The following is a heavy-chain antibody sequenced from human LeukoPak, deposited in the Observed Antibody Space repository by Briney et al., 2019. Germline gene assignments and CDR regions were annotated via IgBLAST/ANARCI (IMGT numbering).Heavy chain of an antibody. CDR3: ARADLTNSGYDTYYYYYYMDV. V-gene: IGHV1-69*06. Sequence: SVKLSCKASGCTFSSYAISWVRQAPGQGLELMGGIIPIFGTANYAQKFQDRVTITADKSTSTAYMELSSLRSEDTAVYYCARADLTNSGYDTYYYYYYMDVWGKGTTVTVSS. CDR2: IIPIFGTA. J-gene: IGHJ6*03. CDR1: GCTFSSYA. D-gene: IGHD5-12*01.